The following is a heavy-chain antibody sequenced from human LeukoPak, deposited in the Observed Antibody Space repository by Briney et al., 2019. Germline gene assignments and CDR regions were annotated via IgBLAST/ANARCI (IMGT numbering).Heavy chain of an antibody. Sequence: QAGGSLRLSCAASGFTVSSNYMSWVRQAPGKGLEWVSVIYSGGSTYYADSVKGRFTISRDNAKNSLFLQMNSLRVEDTAIYYCARGYNHQIAAANDYWGQGALVTVSS. CDR1: GFTVSSNY. J-gene: IGHJ4*02. CDR3: ARGYNHQIAAANDY. D-gene: IGHD6-13*01. V-gene: IGHV3-53*01. CDR2: IYSGGST.